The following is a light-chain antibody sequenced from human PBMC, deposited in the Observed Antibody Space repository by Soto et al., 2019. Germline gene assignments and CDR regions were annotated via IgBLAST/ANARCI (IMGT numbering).Light chain of an antibody. CDR2: SAS. CDR1: RGIATS. J-gene: IGKJ2*01. CDR3: QQTFSTPPYT. V-gene: IGKV1-39*01. Sequence: DIQMTQSPSSLSASPGDTVSFTCRASRGIATSVSWYQQKPGAAPKLLIYSASTLQSGVPSRFSGSGSVNDFTLTISGLQPEDFATYFCQQTFSTPPYTCGQGTRL.